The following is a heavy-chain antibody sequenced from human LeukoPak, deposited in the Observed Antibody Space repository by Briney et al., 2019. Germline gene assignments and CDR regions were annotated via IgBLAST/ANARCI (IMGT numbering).Heavy chain of an antibody. Sequence: ASVKVSCKASGYTFTEYYMHWVRQAPGQGLEWMGWINPNSGSTTYAQKFQGRVTMTRDNSISTAYMELSRLLTDDAAVVYCSRGLVPTITNWFDPWGQGTLVTVSS. V-gene: IGHV1-2*02. D-gene: IGHD5-12*01. CDR1: GYTFTEYY. J-gene: IGHJ5*02. CDR2: INPNSGST. CDR3: SRGLVPTITNWFDP.